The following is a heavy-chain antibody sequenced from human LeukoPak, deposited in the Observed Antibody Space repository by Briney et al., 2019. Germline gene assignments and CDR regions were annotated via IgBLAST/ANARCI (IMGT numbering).Heavy chain of an antibody. V-gene: IGHV4-39*01. J-gene: IGHJ6*03. D-gene: IGHD3-10*01. CDR1: GGSISSSSYY. CDR3: ARLITSWYYGSGSYRVGPPYYMDV. Sequence: SETLSLTCTVSGGSISSSSYYWGWIRQPPGKGLEWIGSIYYSGSTYYNPSLKSRVTISVDTSKNQFSLKLSSVTAADTAVYYCARLITSWYYGSGSYRVGPPYYMDVWGKGTTVTISS. CDR2: IYYSGST.